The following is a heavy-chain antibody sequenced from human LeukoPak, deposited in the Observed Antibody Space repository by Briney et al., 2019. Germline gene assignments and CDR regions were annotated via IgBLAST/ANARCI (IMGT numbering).Heavy chain of an antibody. CDR3: ARAPYCSSTRCPDSLFDY. CDR2: INHSGST. J-gene: IGHJ4*02. V-gene: IGHV4-34*01. Sequence: SETLSLTCAAYGGSFSGYYWSWIRQPPGKGLEWIGEINHSGSTNYNPSLKSRVTISVDTSKNQFSLKLSSVTAADTAVYYCARAPYCSSTRCPDSLFDYWGQGTLVTVSS. CDR1: GGSFSGYY. D-gene: IGHD2-2*01.